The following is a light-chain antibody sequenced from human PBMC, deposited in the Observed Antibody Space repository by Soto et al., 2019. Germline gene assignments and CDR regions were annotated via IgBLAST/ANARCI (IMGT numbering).Light chain of an antibody. V-gene: IGLV2-11*01. CDR3: CSYAGSPMV. CDR1: SSDVGGYNY. Sequence: QSALTQPRSVSGSPGQSVTISCTGTSSDVGGYNYVSWYQQHPGKAPKLMIYDVSKRPSGVPDRFSGSKSGNQASPNISGLQAEDEADYYSCSYAGSPMVFGGGTKLTVL. J-gene: IGLJ2*01. CDR2: DVS.